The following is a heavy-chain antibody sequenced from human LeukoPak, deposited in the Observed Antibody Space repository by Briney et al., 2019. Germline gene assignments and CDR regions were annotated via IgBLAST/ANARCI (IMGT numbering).Heavy chain of an antibody. CDR1: GGTFSSYA. CDR3: ASRRTYRARLTWFDP. D-gene: IGHD1-26*01. V-gene: IGHV1-69*13. J-gene: IGHJ5*02. CDR2: IIPIFGTA. Sequence: SVKVSCKASGGTFSSYAISWVRQAPGQGLEWMGGIIPIFGTANYAQKFQGRVTITADESTSTAYMELSSLRSEDTAVYYCASRRTYRARLTWFDPWGQGTLVTVSS.